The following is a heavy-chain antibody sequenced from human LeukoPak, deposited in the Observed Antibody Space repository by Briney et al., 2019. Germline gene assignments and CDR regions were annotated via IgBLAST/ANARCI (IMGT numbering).Heavy chain of an antibody. CDR3: AKDISDRDTAYDAFDI. V-gene: IGHV3-30*18. J-gene: IGHJ3*02. D-gene: IGHD5-18*01. Sequence: GGSLRLSCAASGFTFSSYGMHWVRQAPGKGLDWVAVISYDGSNKYYADSVKGRFTISRDNSKNTLYLQMNSLRAEDTAVYYCAKDISDRDTAYDAFDIWGQGTMVTVSS. CDR1: GFTFSSYG. CDR2: ISYDGSNK.